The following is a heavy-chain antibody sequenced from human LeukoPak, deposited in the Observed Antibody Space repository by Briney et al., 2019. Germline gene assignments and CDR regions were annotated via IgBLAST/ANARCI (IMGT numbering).Heavy chain of an antibody. CDR2: ISWDGCST. J-gene: IGHJ4*02. Sequence: GGSLRLSCAASGFTFDDYTMHWGRQAPGKGLEWVSLISWDGCSTYYAVSVKGRFTISRDNSKNSLYLQMNSLRTEDTALYYCAKGPFGVGYYFDYWGQGTLVTVSS. D-gene: IGHD3-3*01. CDR3: AKGPFGVGYYFDY. CDR1: GFTFDDYT. V-gene: IGHV3-43*01.